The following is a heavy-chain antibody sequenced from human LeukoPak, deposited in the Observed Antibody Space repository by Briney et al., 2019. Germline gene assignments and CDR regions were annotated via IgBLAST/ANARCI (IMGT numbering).Heavy chain of an antibody. CDR2: IHYSGSS. CDR3: ARGRRTAVVTDFDY. V-gene: IGHV4-59*01. CDR1: GGSISSYY. Sequence: SETLSLTCTVSGGSISSYYWSWIRQPPGKGLEWIGYIHYSGSSRSHPSLNSRVTMSVDTSKSQFSLKLTSVTAADTAVYYCARGRRTAVVTDFDYWGQGTLVTVSS. J-gene: IGHJ4*02. D-gene: IGHD2-21*02.